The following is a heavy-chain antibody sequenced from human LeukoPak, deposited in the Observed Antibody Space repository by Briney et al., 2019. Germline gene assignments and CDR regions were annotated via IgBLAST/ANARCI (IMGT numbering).Heavy chain of an antibody. J-gene: IGHJ6*02. Sequence: GGSLRLSCAASGFTFSSYAMHWVRQAPGKGLEWVAVISYDGSNKYYADSVKGRFTISRDNSKNTLYLQMNSLRAEDTALYYCAKDIFSRGYYYGMDVWGQGTTVTVSS. CDR3: AKDIFSRGYYYGMDV. D-gene: IGHD3-9*01. V-gene: IGHV3-30-3*01. CDR1: GFTFSSYA. CDR2: ISYDGSNK.